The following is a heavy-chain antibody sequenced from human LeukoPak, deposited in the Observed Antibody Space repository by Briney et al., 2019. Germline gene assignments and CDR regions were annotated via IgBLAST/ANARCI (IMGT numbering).Heavy chain of an antibody. CDR3: ARASGGYDGYDAFDI. V-gene: IGHV3-23*01. D-gene: IGHD5-12*01. CDR1: GFTFSSYA. J-gene: IGHJ3*02. Sequence: GGSLRLSCAASGFTFSSYAMSWVRQAPGKGLEWVSAISGSGGSTYYADSVKGRFTISRDNAKNSLYLQMNSLRAEDTAVYYCARASGGYDGYDAFDIWGQGTMVTVSS. CDR2: ISGSGGST.